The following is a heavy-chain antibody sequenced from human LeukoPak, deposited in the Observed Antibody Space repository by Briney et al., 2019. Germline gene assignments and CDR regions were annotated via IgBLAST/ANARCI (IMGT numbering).Heavy chain of an antibody. CDR2: IYYSGST. CDR1: GGSISSGDYY. J-gene: IGHJ3*02. Sequence: SETLSLTCTVSGGSISSGDYYWSWIRQPPGKGLEWIGYIYYSGSTYYNPSLKSRVTISIDTSKNQFSLKLSSVTAADTAVYYCARGMGALLGCAFDIWGQGTMVSVSS. CDR3: ARGMGALLGCAFDI. V-gene: IGHV4-30-4*08. D-gene: IGHD1-26*01.